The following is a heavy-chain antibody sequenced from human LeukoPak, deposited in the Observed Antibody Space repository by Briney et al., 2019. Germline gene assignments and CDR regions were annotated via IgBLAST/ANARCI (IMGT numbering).Heavy chain of an antibody. CDR3: QLNYDRFNYYMDV. J-gene: IGHJ6*03. D-gene: IGHD3-3*01. CDR2: IFYSGST. Sequence: SETLSLTCTVSGGSISSSSYYWGWIRQPPGKGLEWIGSIFYSGSTYYNPSLKSRVTVSIDTSKNQFSLRLTSVTAADTAVHYCQLNYDRFNYYMDVWGKGTTVTVSS. CDR1: GGSISSSSYY. V-gene: IGHV4-39*07.